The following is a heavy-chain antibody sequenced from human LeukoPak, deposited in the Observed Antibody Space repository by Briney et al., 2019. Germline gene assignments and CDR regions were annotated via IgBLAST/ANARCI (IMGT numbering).Heavy chain of an antibody. CDR3: ARDTRGLRCLDY. CDR2: ITWDGSGT. Sequence: AGGSLRLSCAAAGFTFNDYSMHWVRQAPGKGLEWVSLITWDGSGTYYADSVKGRFTISRDNSKNSLFLQMHGLRTEDTALYYCARDTRGLRCLDYWGLGTLVTVSS. D-gene: IGHD4-17*01. V-gene: IGHV3-43*01. J-gene: IGHJ4*02. CDR1: GFTFNDYS.